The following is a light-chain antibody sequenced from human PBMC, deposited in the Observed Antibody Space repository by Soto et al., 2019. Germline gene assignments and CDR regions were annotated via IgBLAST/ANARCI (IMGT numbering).Light chain of an antibody. Sequence: EIVMTQSPATLSVSPGERASLSCRASQSVSTKLAWYQQKGGQAPRLLIYDASTRATGIPARFSGSGSGTQFTLTISSLQSEDFAVYSCHQYNDRPPWTFGQGTKVEIK. V-gene: IGKV3-15*01. CDR2: DAS. CDR1: QSVSTK. J-gene: IGKJ1*01. CDR3: HQYNDRPPWT.